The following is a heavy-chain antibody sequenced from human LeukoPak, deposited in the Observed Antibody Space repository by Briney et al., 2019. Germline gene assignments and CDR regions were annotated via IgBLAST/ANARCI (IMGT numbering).Heavy chain of an antibody. CDR2: INPNSGDT. D-gene: IGHD5-24*01. J-gene: IGHJ2*01. CDR3: ARGEMATIAYWYFDL. CDR1: GYTFTGYH. V-gene: IGHV1-2*06. Sequence: ASVKVSCKASGYTFTGYHIHWVRQAPGQGLEWMGRINPNSGDTNYAQKFQGRVTMTRDTSISTAYMELSRLRSDDTAVYYCARGEMATIAYWYFDLWGRGTLVTVSS.